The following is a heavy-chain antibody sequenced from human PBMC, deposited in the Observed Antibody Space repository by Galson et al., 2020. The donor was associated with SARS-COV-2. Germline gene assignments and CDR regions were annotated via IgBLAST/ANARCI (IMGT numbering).Heavy chain of an antibody. CDR3: SRDISDDSGHSDGVEL. D-gene: IGHD3-22*01. J-gene: IGHJ5*02. CDR2: ISSIGYT. V-gene: IGHV4-59*01. CDR1: GGSISNYY. Sequence: SQTLSLTCTVSGGSISNYYWSWIRQPPGKGLEWIGYISSIGYTNYNPSLTSRVTISVDTSKNQFSLKLRSVTAADTGVYYCSRDISDDSGHSDGVELWGQGTLVTVSS.